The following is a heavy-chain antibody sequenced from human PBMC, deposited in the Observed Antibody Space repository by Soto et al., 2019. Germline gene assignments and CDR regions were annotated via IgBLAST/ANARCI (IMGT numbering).Heavy chain of an antibody. CDR2: ISYDGSNK. V-gene: IGHV3-30*18. J-gene: IGHJ4*02. D-gene: IGHD2-15*01. CDR1: GFTFSSYG. Sequence: QVQLVESGGGVVQPGRSLRLSCAASGFTFSSYGMHWVRLAPGKGLEWVAVISYDGSNKYYADSVKGRFTIYRDNSKNTLYLQMNSLRAEDTAVYYCAKDPSPCSGGSCYSGYYFDYWGQGTLVTVSS. CDR3: AKDPSPCSGGSCYSGYYFDY.